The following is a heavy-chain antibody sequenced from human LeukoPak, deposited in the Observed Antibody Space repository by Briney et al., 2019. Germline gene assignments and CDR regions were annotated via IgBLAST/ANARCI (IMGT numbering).Heavy chain of an antibody. J-gene: IGHJ4*02. CDR1: GGSISSYY. CDR3: ARDPVEMATIDNDY. V-gene: IGHV4-39*07. Sequence: SETLSLTCTVSGGSISSYYWGWIRQPPGKGLEWIGSIYYSGSTYYNPSLKSRVTISVDTSKNQFSLKLSSVTAADTAVYYCARDPVEMATIDNDYWGQGTLVTVSS. CDR2: IYYSGST. D-gene: IGHD5-24*01.